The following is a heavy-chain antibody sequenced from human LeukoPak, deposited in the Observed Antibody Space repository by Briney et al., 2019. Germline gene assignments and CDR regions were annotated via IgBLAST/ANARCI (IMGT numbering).Heavy chain of an antibody. CDR2: IIPIPGIA. CDR1: GGTFSSYA. V-gene: IGHV1-69*04. J-gene: IGHJ4*03. CDR3: ARIGGGYDFDY. D-gene: IGHD5-12*01. Sequence: SVKVSCKASGGTFSSYAISWVRQAPGQGLEWMGRIIPIPGIANYAQKFQGRVTITADKSTSTAYMELSSLRSEDTAVYYCARIGGGYDFDYWGQGDPGHRLL.